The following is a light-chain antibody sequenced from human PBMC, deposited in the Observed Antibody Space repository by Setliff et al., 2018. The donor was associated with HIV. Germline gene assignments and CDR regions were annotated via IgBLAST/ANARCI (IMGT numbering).Light chain of an antibody. CDR3: CSYGRGDIWI. CDR1: SRDVRSPLSS. V-gene: IGLV2-23*02. Sequence: QSALTQPASVSGSPGQSINISCTGSSRDVRSPLSSVSCYQQNPCEVPKLLIFEVTRRPSGISDRFSASKSGNTASLTISGLQTEDEADYYCCSYGRGDIWIFGGGTKVTVL. J-gene: IGLJ2*01. CDR2: EVT.